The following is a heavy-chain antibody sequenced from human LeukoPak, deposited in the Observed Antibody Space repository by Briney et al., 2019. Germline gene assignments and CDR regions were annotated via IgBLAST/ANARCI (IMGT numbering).Heavy chain of an antibody. CDR2: IIPIFGTA. CDR3: AREGYYDSSGYYSYFQH. D-gene: IGHD3-22*01. CDR1: GGTFSSYA. V-gene: IGHV1-69*05. J-gene: IGHJ1*01. Sequence: SVKVSCKASGGTFSSYAISWVRQAPGQGLEWMGGIIPIFGTANYAQKFQGRVTITTDESTSTAYMELSSLRSEDTTVYYCAREGYYDSSGYYSYFQHWGQGTLVTVSS.